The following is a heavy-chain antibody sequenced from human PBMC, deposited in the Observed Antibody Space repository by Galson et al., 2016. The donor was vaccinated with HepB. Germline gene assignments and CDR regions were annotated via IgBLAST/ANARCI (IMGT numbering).Heavy chain of an antibody. D-gene: IGHD4-17*01. J-gene: IGHJ6*04. Sequence: CAISGDSVSSNSVTWNWIRQSPSRGLEWLGRTYYRSNWDNDYAVSVKSRITINPDTSRNQFPLHLRSVTPEDTAVYYCARATDYGDYANGMDVWDEGTMVTVSS. V-gene: IGHV6-1*01. CDR1: GDSVSSNSVT. CDR2: TYYRSNWDN. CDR3: ARATDYGDYANGMDV.